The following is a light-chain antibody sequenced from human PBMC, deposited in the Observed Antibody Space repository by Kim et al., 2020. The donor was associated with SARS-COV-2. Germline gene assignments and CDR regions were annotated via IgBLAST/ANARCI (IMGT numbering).Light chain of an antibody. CDR1: VLPEEF. Sequence: SYELTQPSSVSVSTGQTARITCSGDVLPEEFVRWLQQKPGQAPVVVIYKDNERPSGIPERFSGSSSGTTVTLTINGARIEDEAEYYCYSAADKNVIFGGGTQLTVL. J-gene: IGLJ2*01. CDR2: KDN. V-gene: IGLV3-27*01. CDR3: YSAADKNVI.